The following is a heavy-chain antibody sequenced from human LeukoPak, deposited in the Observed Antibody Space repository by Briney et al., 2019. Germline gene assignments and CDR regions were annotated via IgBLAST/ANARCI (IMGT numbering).Heavy chain of an antibody. Sequence: ASVKVSCKASGYTFTSYGISWVRQAPGQGLEWMGWISAYNGNTNYAQKLQGRVTITADKSTSTAYMELSSLRSEDTAVYYCARDPTADYDILTGYYGQPVDYWGQGTLVTVSS. V-gene: IGHV1-18*01. J-gene: IGHJ4*02. D-gene: IGHD3-9*01. CDR2: ISAYNGNT. CDR1: GYTFTSYG. CDR3: ARDPTADYDILTGYYGQPVDY.